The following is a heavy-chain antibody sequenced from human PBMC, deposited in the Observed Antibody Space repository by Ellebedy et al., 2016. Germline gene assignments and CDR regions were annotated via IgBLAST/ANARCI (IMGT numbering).Heavy chain of an antibody. CDR2: IYHSGST. J-gene: IGHJ3*02. D-gene: IGHD3-10*01. CDR1: GGSISSSNW. Sequence: SETLSLTCAVSGGSISSSNWWSWVRQPPGKGLEWIGEIYHSGSTNYNPSLKSRVTISVDKSKNQFSLKLSSVTAADTAVYYCARGRGHFRGMEGAFDIWGQGTMVTVSS. V-gene: IGHV4-4*02. CDR3: ARGRGHFRGMEGAFDI.